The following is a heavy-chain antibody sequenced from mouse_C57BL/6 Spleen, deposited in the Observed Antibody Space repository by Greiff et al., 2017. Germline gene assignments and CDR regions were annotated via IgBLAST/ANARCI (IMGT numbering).Heavy chain of an antibody. J-gene: IGHJ4*01. V-gene: IGHV1-82*01. CDR3: AREGLALMDY. Sequence: QVQLQQSGPELVKPGASVKISCKASGYAFSSSWMNWVKQRPGKGLEWIGRIYPGDGDTNYNGKFKGKAALTADKSSSTAYMQLSSLTSEDSAVXFFAREGLALMDYWGQGTSVTVSS. CDR1: GYAFSSSW. CDR2: IYPGDGDT. D-gene: IGHD3-3*01.